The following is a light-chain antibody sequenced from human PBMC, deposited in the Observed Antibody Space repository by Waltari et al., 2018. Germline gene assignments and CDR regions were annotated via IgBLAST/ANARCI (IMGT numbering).Light chain of an antibody. CDR2: RND. CDR3: AAWDDSLTVR. CDR1: SSHIGSNF. V-gene: IGLV1-47*01. Sequence: QSVLTQPPSASGTPGQRVTISCSGSSSHIGSNFVCWYQHLPGTAPKLLIYRNDQRPSGVHDRFSGSRSGTSASLAISGLRSEDEADYYCAAWDDSLTVRFGGGTKLTVL. J-gene: IGLJ3*02.